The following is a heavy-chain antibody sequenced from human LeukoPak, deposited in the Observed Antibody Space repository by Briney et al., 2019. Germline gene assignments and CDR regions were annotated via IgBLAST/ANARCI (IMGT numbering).Heavy chain of an antibody. CDR3: ARTLGYCSGGSCFSDYYYYYMDV. CDR1: GGSFSGDY. CDR2: INHSGSA. J-gene: IGHJ6*03. V-gene: IGHV4-34*01. Sequence: SETLSLTCGVYGGSFSGDYWSWVRQPPGKGLEWIGEINHSGSASYNPSLKSRVTISVDTSKIQFSLKLSSVTAADTAVYYCARTLGYCSGGSCFSDYYYYYMDVWGKGTTVTVSS. D-gene: IGHD2-15*01.